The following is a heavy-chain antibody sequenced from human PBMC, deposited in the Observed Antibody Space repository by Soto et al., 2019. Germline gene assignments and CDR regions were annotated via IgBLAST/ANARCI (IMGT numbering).Heavy chain of an antibody. J-gene: IGHJ3*02. V-gene: IGHV3-30*03. Sequence: PGGSLRLSCAASGFTFSSYGMHWVRQAPGKGLEWVAVISYDGSNKYYADSVKGRFTISRDNSKNTLYLQMNSLRAEDTAVYYCARTRYDTGGYAFDIWGQGTKVTVSS. D-gene: IGHD3-22*01. CDR3: ARTRYDTGGYAFDI. CDR1: GFTFSSYG. CDR2: ISYDGSNK.